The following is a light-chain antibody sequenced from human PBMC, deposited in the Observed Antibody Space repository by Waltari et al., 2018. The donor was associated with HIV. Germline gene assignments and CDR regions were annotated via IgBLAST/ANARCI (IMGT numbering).Light chain of an antibody. V-gene: IGLV1-51*01. CDR1: NSNIGKNF. CDR3: VTWDGGLIAVV. J-gene: IGLJ2*01. Sequence: QSVLTQPPSVSATPGQKVTISCSGSNSNIGKNFVSWYQQLPGAAPKPLIFDNKRRPAGIGDRFSGTKSGASATLDIVGLQTGDEADYYCVTWDGGLIAVVFGGGTKLTVL. CDR2: DNK.